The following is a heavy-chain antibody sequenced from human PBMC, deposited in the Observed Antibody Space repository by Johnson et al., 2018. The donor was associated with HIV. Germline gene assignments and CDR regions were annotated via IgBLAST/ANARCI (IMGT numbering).Heavy chain of an antibody. CDR1: GLTFSRYW. CDR3: ARVGITIFGVVIGAFDI. V-gene: IGHV3-7*01. Sequence: VQLVESGGGVVQPGGSLRLSCAASGLTFSRYWMNWVRQAPGKGLEWVANITEDGSEKHYVASVKGRFTIPRDKAKNALYLQMNSRRAEDTAVYYCARVGITIFGVVIGAFDIWAKGLWSPSLQ. D-gene: IGHD3-3*01. J-gene: IGHJ3*02. CDR2: ITEDGSEK.